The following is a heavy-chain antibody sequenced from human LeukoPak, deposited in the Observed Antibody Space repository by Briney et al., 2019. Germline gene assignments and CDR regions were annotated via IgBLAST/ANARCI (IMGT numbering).Heavy chain of an antibody. J-gene: IGHJ4*02. D-gene: IGHD3-3*01. CDR1: GGSFSGYY. CDR3: ATRDYDFWSGYYGFFDY. V-gene: IGHV4-34*01. CDR2: INHSGST. Sequence: SETLSLTCAVYGGSFSGYYWSWIRQPPGKGLEWIGEINHSGSTNYNPSLKGRVTISVDTSKNQFSLKLSSVTAADTAVYYCATRDYDFWSGYYGFFDYWGQGTLVTVSS.